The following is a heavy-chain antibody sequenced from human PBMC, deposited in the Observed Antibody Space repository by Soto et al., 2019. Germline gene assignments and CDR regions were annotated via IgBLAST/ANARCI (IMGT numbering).Heavy chain of an antibody. CDR2: INDSGNI. V-gene: IGHV4-34*01. D-gene: IGHD3-10*01. Sequence: QVQLQQWGAGLLKPSETLSLTCAVYGGSFSGYQWSWIRQTPGMGLEWIGEINDSGNINFNPSLKSLANILQATPKKQNDQKLSSVTTADSAVYYCARGLKLWFGELSRRGGYYYYMDVWGQGTTVTVSS. J-gene: IGHJ6*03. CDR1: GGSFSGYQ. CDR3: ARGLKLWFGELSRRGGYYYYMDV.